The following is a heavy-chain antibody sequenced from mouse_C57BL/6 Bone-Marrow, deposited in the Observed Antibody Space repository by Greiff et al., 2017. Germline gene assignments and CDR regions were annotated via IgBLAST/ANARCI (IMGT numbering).Heavy chain of an antibody. Sequence: ESGPELVKPGASVKMSCKASGYTFTSYVMHWVKQKPGQGLEWIGYINPYNDGTKYNEKFKGKATLTSDKSSSTAYMELSSLTSEDSAVYYCARDGDQAWFAYWGQGTLVTVSA. V-gene: IGHV1-14*01. J-gene: IGHJ3*01. CDR2: INPYNDGT. D-gene: IGHD2-3*01. CDR3: ARDGDQAWFAY. CDR1: GYTFTSYV.